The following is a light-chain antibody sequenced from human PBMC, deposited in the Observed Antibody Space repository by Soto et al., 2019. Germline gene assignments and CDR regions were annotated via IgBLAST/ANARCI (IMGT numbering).Light chain of an antibody. CDR2: GAS. V-gene: IGKV3-20*01. J-gene: IGKJ1*01. Sequence: IVMTQSPATLSVSPGGRATLSCRASQSVSTFLAWYQQKPGQAPRLLIYGASSRATGIPDRFAGSGSGTDFTLTISRLEPEDFAVYYCQQYGSSPRTFGQGTKV. CDR3: QQYGSSPRT. CDR1: QSVSTF.